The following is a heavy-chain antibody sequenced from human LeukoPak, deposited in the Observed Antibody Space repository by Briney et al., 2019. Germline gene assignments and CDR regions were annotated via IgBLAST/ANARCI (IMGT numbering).Heavy chain of an antibody. Sequence: PGRSLRLSCAASGFTFSSYAMPWVRQAPGKGLEWVAVISYDGSNKYYADSVKGRFTISRDNSKNTLYLQMNSLRAEDTAVYYCAREAVWALFDYWGQGTLVTVSS. V-gene: IGHV3-30-3*01. CDR3: AREAVWALFDY. D-gene: IGHD3-16*01. J-gene: IGHJ4*02. CDR2: ISYDGSNK. CDR1: GFTFSSYA.